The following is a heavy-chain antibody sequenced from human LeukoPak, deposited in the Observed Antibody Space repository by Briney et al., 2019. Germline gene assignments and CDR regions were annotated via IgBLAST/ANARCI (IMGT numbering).Heavy chain of an antibody. CDR3: ARWNYDSGSWVLDY. CDR2: IKQDGGEK. CDR1: GFTFSNHQ. V-gene: IGHV3-7*05. D-gene: IGHD3-10*01. J-gene: IGHJ4*02. Sequence: GGSLRLSCAGSGFTFSNHQMNWVRRAPGKGLEWVAKIKQDGGEKHYVDSVKGRFTISRDNAKNSLYLQMNSLRVEDTAMYYCARWNYDSGSWVLDYWGQGTLVTVSS.